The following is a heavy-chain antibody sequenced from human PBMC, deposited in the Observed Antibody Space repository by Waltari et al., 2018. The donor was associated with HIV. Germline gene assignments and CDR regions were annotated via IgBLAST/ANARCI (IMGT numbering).Heavy chain of an antibody. CDR3: ARHALRVGAAYWNFDL. V-gene: IGHV4-39*01. J-gene: IGHJ2*01. CDR1: GGSVSSSSYF. D-gene: IGHD1-26*01. CDR2: IYSTGRA. Sequence: QLQLQESGPGLVKPSETLSLTCTVSGGSVSSSSYFWGWIRQPPGKGLEWVGRIYSTGRAYYNASLKSRVTISVDTSKNQFSLKVTSVTAADTAVYYCARHALRVGAAYWNFDLWGRGTLVTVSS.